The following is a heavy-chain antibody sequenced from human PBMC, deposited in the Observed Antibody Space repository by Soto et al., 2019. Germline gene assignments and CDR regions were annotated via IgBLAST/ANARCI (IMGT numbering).Heavy chain of an antibody. J-gene: IGHJ4*02. D-gene: IGHD3-9*01. CDR2: IYYSGST. Sequence: SETLSLTCTVSGGSISSYYWSWIRQPPGKGLEWIGYIYYSGSTNYNPSLKSRVTISVDTSKNQFSLKLSSVTAADTAVYYCARHDILTGYYDYWGQGTLVTVSS. CDR1: GGSISSYY. V-gene: IGHV4-59*08. CDR3: ARHDILTGYYDY.